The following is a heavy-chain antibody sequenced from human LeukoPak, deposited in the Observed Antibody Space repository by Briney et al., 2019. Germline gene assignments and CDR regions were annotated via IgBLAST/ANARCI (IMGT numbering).Heavy chain of an antibody. Sequence: ASVNVSCKASGYTFTGYYMHWVRQAPGQGLEWMGWINPNSGGTNYAQKFQGRVTMTRDTSISTAYMELSRLRSDDTAVYYCARVGYSSSWYGHWFDPWGQGTLVTVSS. V-gene: IGHV1-2*02. CDR3: ARVGYSSSWYGHWFDP. CDR1: GYTFTGYY. D-gene: IGHD6-13*01. J-gene: IGHJ5*02. CDR2: INPNSGGT.